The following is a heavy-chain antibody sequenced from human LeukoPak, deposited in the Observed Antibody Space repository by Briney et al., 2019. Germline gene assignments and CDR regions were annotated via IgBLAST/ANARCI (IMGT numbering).Heavy chain of an antibody. Sequence: PGGPLRLSCSPSGFTFNSYAMHWVRQAPGKGLEYVSAISSNGGSTYYADSVKGRFTISRDNSKNTLYLQMSSLRAEDTAVYYCVKDPIGGRMYNWNDGFDCWGQGTLVSVSS. CDR2: ISSNGGST. CDR3: VKDPIGGRMYNWNDGFDC. CDR1: GFTFNSYA. D-gene: IGHD1-1*01. V-gene: IGHV3-64D*06. J-gene: IGHJ4*02.